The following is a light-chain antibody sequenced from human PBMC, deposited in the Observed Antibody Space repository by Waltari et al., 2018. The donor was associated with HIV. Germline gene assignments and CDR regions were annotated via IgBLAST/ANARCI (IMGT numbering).Light chain of an antibody. V-gene: IGKV3-11*01. CDR3: QQRSYSPPST. CDR2: YAI. CDR1: QSVGSY. Sequence: EIVLTQSPATLSLSPGETATLSCRASQSVGSYLAWYQQKPGRAPRLLIYYAINRATGIPARCSGSVSGTDFTLTISSLAPEDFAVYYCQQRSYSPPSTVGGGTKVEI. J-gene: IGKJ4*01.